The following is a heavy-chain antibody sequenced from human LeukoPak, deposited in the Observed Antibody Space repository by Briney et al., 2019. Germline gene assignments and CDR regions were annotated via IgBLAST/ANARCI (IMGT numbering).Heavy chain of an antibody. D-gene: IGHD2-2*02. CDR1: GFTFSGYA. CDR2: ISGSGGST. Sequence: GGSLRLSCAASGFTFSGYAMHWVRQAPGKGLEWVSAISGSGGSTYYADSVKGRFTISRDNSKNTLYLQMNSLRAEDTAVYYCAKAPLSGYCSSTSCYIQWGQGTLVTVSS. CDR3: AKAPLSGYCSSTSCYIQ. J-gene: IGHJ4*02. V-gene: IGHV3-23*01.